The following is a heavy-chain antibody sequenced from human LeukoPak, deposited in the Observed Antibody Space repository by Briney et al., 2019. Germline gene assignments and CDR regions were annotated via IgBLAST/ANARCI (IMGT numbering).Heavy chain of an antibody. CDR3: ARAPHGSGCDF. CDR2: TYYMSKWYN. Sequence: SQTLSLTCAISGDSVSSNSATWIWIRQSPSRGLEWLGRTYYMSKWYNDYAVSVQGRISINPDTSKNRFSLQLNSVTPEDTALYYCARAPHGSGCDFWGQGTLVTVSS. V-gene: IGHV6-1*01. J-gene: IGHJ4*02. D-gene: IGHD6-19*01. CDR1: GDSVSSNSAT.